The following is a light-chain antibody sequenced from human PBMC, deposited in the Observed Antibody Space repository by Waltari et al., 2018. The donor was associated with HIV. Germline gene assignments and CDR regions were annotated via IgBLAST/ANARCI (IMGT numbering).Light chain of an antibody. CDR1: QSIISNY. CDR3: QQYGSSPIA. Sequence: ETVLTQSPGTLPLSPGERATLSCRASQSIISNYVAWYQQKPGQAPRLLIYGASKRATGIPDRFRGSGSGTDFTLTISRLEPEDFAVYYCQQYGSSPIAFGQGTRLEIK. V-gene: IGKV3-20*01. J-gene: IGKJ5*01. CDR2: GAS.